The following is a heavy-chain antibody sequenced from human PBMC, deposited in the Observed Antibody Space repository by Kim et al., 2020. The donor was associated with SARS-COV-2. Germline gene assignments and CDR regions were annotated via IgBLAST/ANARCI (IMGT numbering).Heavy chain of an antibody. V-gene: IGHV3-21*01. Sequence: GGSLRLSCAASGFTFSSYSMNWVRQAPGKGLEWVSSISSSSSYIYYADSVKGRFTISRDNAKNSLYLQMNSLRAEDTAVYYCASLFIAAAGWGSGRGGQGVAYYYGMDVWGQGTTVTVSS. CDR3: ASLFIAAAGWGSGRGGQGVAYYYGMDV. CDR2: ISSSSSYI. CDR1: GFTFSSYS. D-gene: IGHD6-13*01. J-gene: IGHJ6*02.